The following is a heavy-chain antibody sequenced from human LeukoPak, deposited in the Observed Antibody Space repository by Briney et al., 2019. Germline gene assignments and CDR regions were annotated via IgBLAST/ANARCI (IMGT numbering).Heavy chain of an antibody. V-gene: IGHV4-59*08. CDR3: ARYTYDAFDI. D-gene: IGHD2-2*02. J-gene: IGHJ3*02. CDR1: GGSISSYY. Sequence: PSETLSLTCTVSGGSISSYYWSRIRQPPGKGPEWIGYIYYSGSTNYNPSLKSRVTISVDTSKNQFSLKLSSVTAADTAVYYCARYTYDAFDIWGQGTMVTVSS. CDR2: IYYSGST.